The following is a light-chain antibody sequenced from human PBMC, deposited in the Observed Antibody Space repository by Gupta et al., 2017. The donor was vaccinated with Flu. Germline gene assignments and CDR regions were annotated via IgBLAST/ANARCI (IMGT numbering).Light chain of an antibody. V-gene: IGKV4-1*01. CDR3: QQGDDAAFT. J-gene: IGKJ1*01. CDR2: GAS. Sequence: SLRDLASGQGKASQCRRDSSKHNTSLAWYQQKTGQPPRLLIYGASNRETGIPARFSGSGSERDFNLTISSLEAEDGAVYYCQQGDDAAFTFGRGTKVEVK. CDR1: QCRRDSSKHNTS.